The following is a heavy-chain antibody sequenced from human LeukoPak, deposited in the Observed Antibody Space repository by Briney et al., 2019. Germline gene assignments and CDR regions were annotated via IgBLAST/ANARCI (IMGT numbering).Heavy chain of an antibody. V-gene: IGHV1-2*02. J-gene: IGHJ4*02. Sequence: AASVKVSCKASGYIFSDYWIHWVRQAPGRGLECLGWIDPASGITNQPQKFQGRITVTRDTSASTVYMDLTGLTTDDTALYYCARVGAPGGLRPYHYYYWGQGTLVTASS. D-gene: IGHD3-16*01. CDR2: IDPASGIT. CDR1: GYIFSDYW. CDR3: ARVGAPGGLRPYHYYY.